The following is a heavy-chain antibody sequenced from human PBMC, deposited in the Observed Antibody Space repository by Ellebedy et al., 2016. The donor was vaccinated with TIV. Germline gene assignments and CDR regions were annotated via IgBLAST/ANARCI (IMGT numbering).Heavy chain of an antibody. J-gene: IGHJ4*02. V-gene: IGHV4-59*06. CDR3: ALGRGDQ. CDR2: IYYSGST. CDR1: GGSISSYY. D-gene: IGHD7-27*01. Sequence: SETLSLTXTVSGGSISSYYWSWIRQPPGKGLEWIGYIYYSGSTYYNPSLKSRVTISVDTSKNQFSLKLSSVTAADTAVYYCALGRGDQWGQGTLVTVSS.